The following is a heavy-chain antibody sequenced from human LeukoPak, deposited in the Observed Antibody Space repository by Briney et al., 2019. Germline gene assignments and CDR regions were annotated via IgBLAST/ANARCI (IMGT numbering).Heavy chain of an antibody. J-gene: IGHJ5*02. D-gene: IGHD3-3*01. CDR2: ISAYNGNT. CDR3: AREGPYYDFWSGFLGP. Sequence: ASVKVSCKASGYTFTSYGISWVRQAPGQGLEWMGWISAYNGNTNYAQKLQGRVTMTTDTSTSTAYMELRSLRSDDTAVYYCAREGPYYDFWSGFLGPWGQGTLVTVSS. CDR1: GYTFTSYG. V-gene: IGHV1-18*01.